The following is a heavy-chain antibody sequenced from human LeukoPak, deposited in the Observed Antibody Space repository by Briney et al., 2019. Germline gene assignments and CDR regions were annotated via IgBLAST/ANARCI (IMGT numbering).Heavy chain of an antibody. CDR3: AGLVGRYSSGLYYYYFDY. CDR2: MYLSGTT. Sequence: PSGTLSLTCTVSGDSINSLDLWSWVRQPPGKGLEWIGVMYLSGTTHSNPSVKSRVTISIDKSKNQFFLNLSSVTAADTAVYYCAGLVGRYSSGLYYYYFDYWGQGTLVTVSS. D-gene: IGHD3-22*01. J-gene: IGHJ4*02. CDR1: GDSINSLDL. V-gene: IGHV4-4*02.